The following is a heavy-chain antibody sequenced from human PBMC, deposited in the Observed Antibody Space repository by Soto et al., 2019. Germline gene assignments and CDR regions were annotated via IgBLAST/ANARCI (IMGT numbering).Heavy chain of an antibody. J-gene: IGHJ4*02. V-gene: IGHV3-15*01. CDR2: IKKKTDGGTT. CDR3: RTLCLD. Sequence: GSMRLSCAASGFTFSDAWMSWVRQAPGKGLEWVGLIKKKTDGGTTDYAAPVKGRFTISRDDSKNTLYLQMSSLKTEDTAVSYCRTLCLDWGRGTLVTVS. CDR1: GFTFSDAW.